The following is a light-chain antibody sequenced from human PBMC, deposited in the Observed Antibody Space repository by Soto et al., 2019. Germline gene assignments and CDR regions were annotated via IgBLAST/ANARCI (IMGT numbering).Light chain of an antibody. CDR3: QQYYTTLS. Sequence: DIVMTQSPDSLAVSLGERATINCKSSQSDLYNSDNKNYLAWYQQKPGQHAKLLIYRATTRDSGVTDRFSGSGSGADFTLTISSLQAEDVAVYYCQQYYTTLSFGGGTKVEIK. CDR2: RAT. CDR1: QSDLYNSDNKNY. V-gene: IGKV4-1*01. J-gene: IGKJ4*01.